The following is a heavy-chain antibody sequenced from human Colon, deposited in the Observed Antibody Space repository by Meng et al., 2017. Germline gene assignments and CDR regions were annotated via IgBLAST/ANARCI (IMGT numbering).Heavy chain of an antibody. J-gene: IGHJ5*02. CDR3: AAHCSTTTCYKGGVSFDP. CDR1: GGSIGSNNW. D-gene: IGHD2-2*01. V-gene: IGHV4-4*02. CDR2: IYHSGST. Sequence: QVQLQGSRPRLVKPSGTLSLTCRVSGGSIGSNNWWSWLSQSPGKGLEWIGEIYHSGSTNYNPSLKSRVTISVDKSKNQFSLNLSSVTAADTAVYYCAAHCSTTTCYKGGVSFDPWGQGTLVTVSS.